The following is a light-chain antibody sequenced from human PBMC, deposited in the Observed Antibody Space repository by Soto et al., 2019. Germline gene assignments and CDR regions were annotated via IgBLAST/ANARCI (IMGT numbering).Light chain of an antibody. CDR2: EVS. Sequence: QSVLTQPPSASGSPGQSVTISCTGTSSDVGGYNYVSWYQQHPGKAPKLMIYEVSKRPSGVPDRFSGSKSGNTASLTVSGLQAEDEADYYCSSYAGSNLYVFGTGXKVTVL. CDR1: SSDVGGYNY. V-gene: IGLV2-8*01. J-gene: IGLJ1*01. CDR3: SSYAGSNLYV.